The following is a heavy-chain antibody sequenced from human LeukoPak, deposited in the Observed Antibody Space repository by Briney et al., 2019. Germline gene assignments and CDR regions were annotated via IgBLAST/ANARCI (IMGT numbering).Heavy chain of an antibody. J-gene: IGHJ4*02. D-gene: IGHD6-19*01. CDR1: GFTFSDYY. CDR3: ARDESSGWVKVDKLDY. Sequence: PGGSLRLSCAASGFTFSDYYMRWLRQAPGKGLEGVSYISSSGSTIYYADSVKGRFTISRDNAKNSLYLQMNSLRAEDTAVYYCARDESSGWVKVDKLDYWGQGTLVTVSS. CDR2: ISSSGSTI. V-gene: IGHV3-11*01.